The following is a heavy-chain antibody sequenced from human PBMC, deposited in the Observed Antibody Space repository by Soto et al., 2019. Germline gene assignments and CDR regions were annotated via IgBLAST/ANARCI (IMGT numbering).Heavy chain of an antibody. CDR2: IFNDGST. CDR3: AGDIRSGSYIFDY. D-gene: IGHD1-26*01. V-gene: IGHV4-4*09. Sequence: PSETLSLTCTVPGDSITNYQWTWIRQSPEKGLEWIGYIFNDGSTVYNPSLKSRVTISADSSRNHFSLKLTSVTAADTAIYYCAGDIRSGSYIFDYWGQGTLVPVSS. CDR1: GDSITNYQ. J-gene: IGHJ4*02.